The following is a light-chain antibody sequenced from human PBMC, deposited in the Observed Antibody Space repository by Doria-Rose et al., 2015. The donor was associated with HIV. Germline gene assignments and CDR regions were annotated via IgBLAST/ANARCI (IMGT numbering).Light chain of an antibody. J-gene: IGKJ1*01. CDR2: EAS. CDR3: QQYNSYWT. V-gene: IGKV1-5*03. CDR1: QSISTW. Sequence: TQSPSTLSASVGDRVTITCRASQSISTWLAWYQQIPGKAPKLLIYEASSLGSGVPSRFSGSGSGTEFTLTINSLQPDDFATYYCQQYNSYWTFGQGTKVEIK.